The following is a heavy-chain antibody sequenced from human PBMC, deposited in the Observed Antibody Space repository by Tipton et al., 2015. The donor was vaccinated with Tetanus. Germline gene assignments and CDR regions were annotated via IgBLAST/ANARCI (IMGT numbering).Heavy chain of an antibody. Sequence: SLRLSCAASGFTFSAYWMHWVRQAPGKGLVWVSRMNSDGSYIAYADSVKGRFTISRDNAKNTLFLQMSSLRGEDTAVYYCARGSTGWANWYFDIWGRGTLVIVSS. CDR2: MNSDGSYI. D-gene: IGHD6-19*01. J-gene: IGHJ2*01. CDR3: ARGSTGWANWYFDI. CDR1: GFTFSAYW. V-gene: IGHV3-74*01.